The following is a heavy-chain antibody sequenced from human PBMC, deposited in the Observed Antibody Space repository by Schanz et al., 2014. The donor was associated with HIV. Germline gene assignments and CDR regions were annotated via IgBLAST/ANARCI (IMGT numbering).Heavy chain of an antibody. CDR1: GFTFDNHA. V-gene: IGHV3-9*01. D-gene: IGHD3-9*01. J-gene: IGHJ4*02. CDR3: AKDWARTAGYCFHY. Sequence: EVQLVESGGGLVQPGRSLRLSCAASGFTFDNHAMHWVRQPPGKGLEWVSGISWNSGSIGYADSVKGRLTISRDNAKNSLYLQMNSLRVEDTAFYYCAKDWARTAGYCFHYWGQGTLVTVSS. CDR2: ISWNSGSI.